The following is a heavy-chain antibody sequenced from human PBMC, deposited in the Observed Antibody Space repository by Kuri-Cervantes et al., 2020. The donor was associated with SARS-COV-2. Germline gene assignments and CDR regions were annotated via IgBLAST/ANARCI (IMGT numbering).Heavy chain of an antibody. Sequence: SGPTLVKPTPTLTLTCTFSGFSLSTSGVGVGWIRQPPGKALEWPALIYWDDDKRYSPSLKGRLTITKDTSKNQVVLTMTNMDPVDTATYYCAHRGYYDSSGSLDYWGQGTLVTVSS. CDR3: AHRGYYDSSGSLDY. J-gene: IGHJ4*02. V-gene: IGHV2-5*02. D-gene: IGHD3-22*01. CDR1: GFSLSTSGVG. CDR2: IYWDDDK.